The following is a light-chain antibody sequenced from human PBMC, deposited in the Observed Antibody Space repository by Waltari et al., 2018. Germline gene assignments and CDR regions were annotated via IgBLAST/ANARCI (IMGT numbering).Light chain of an antibody. CDR1: QSVGRN. J-gene: IGKJ1*01. V-gene: IGKV3-20*01. Sequence: EFVLTQSPGTLSLSPCERATLSFSASQSVGRNLSWYQQKHGQAPRLLIYGASNRATGTPDRFSGSGSGTDFSLTISRLDPADFAVYYCQHYVRLPVAFGQGTTVEIK. CDR2: GAS. CDR3: QHYVRLPVA.